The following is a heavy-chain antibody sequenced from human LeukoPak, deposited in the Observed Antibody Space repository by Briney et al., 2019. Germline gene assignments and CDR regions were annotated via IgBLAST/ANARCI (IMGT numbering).Heavy chain of an antibody. D-gene: IGHD2-15*01. Sequence: SETLSLTCAVYGGSFSGYYWGWIRQPPGKGLEWIGSIYHSGSTYYNPSLKSRVTISVDTSKNQFSLKLSSVTAADTAVYYCARAFVVVVAATDMDVWGKGTTVTISS. CDR1: GGSFSGYY. CDR2: IYHSGST. V-gene: IGHV4-38-2*01. CDR3: ARAFVVVVAATDMDV. J-gene: IGHJ6*03.